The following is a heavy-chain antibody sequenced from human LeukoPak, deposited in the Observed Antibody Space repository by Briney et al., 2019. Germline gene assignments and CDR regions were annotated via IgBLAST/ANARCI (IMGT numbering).Heavy chain of an antibody. D-gene: IGHD3-9*01. J-gene: IGHJ5*02. CDR3: ARQDTYYDILTGYYHNWFDP. CDR2: IYYSGST. V-gene: IGHV4-30-4*01. CDR1: GGSISSGDYY. Sequence: PSQTLSLTCTVSGGSISSGDYYWSWIRQPPGKGLEWIGYIYYSGSTYYNPSLKSRVTISVDTSKNQFSLKLSSVTAADTAVYYCARQDTYYDILTGYYHNWFDPWGQGTLVTVSS.